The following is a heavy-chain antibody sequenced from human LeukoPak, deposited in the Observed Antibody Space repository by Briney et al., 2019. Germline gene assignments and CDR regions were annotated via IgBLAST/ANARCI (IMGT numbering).Heavy chain of an antibody. V-gene: IGHV4-59*01. CDR1: GGSFSRYY. J-gene: IGHJ4*02. Sequence: SETLSLTCAVYGGSFSRYYWSWIRQPPGKGLEWIGYISYNVNTNYNPSLKSRVTISVDTSKNQFSLKLTSVTAADTAVYYCARRTVTTPSHFDYWGQGTLVTVSS. CDR2: ISYNVNT. D-gene: IGHD4-17*01. CDR3: ARRTVTTPSHFDY.